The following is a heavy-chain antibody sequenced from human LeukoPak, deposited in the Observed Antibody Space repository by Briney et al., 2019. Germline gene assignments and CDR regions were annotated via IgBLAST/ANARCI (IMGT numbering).Heavy chain of an antibody. Sequence: GGSLRLSCAASGFTFDDYAMHWVRQAPGKGLEWVSGISWNSGSIGYADSVKGRFTIPRDNAKNSLYLQMNSLRAEDTALYYCAKDMSPDAADHFDYRGQGTLVTVSS. CDR3: AKDMSPDAADHFDY. D-gene: IGHD6-13*01. V-gene: IGHV3-9*01. CDR2: ISWNSGSI. J-gene: IGHJ4*02. CDR1: GFTFDDYA.